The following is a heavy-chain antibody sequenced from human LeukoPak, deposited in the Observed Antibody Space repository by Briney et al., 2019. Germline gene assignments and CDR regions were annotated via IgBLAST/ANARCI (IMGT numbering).Heavy chain of an antibody. CDR1: GFTVSSNY. V-gene: IGHV3-53*01. CDR3: AKPEEYYDFWSGYYLFDY. J-gene: IGHJ4*02. CDR2: IYSGGST. D-gene: IGHD3-3*01. Sequence: PGGSLRLSCAASGFTVSSNYMSWVRQAPGKGLEWVSVIYSGGSTYYADSVKGRFTISRDNSKNTLYLQMNSLRAEDTAVYYCAKPEEYYDFWSGYYLFDYWGQRTLVTVSS.